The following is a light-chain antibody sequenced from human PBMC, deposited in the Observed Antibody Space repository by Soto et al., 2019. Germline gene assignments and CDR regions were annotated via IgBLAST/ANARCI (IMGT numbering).Light chain of an antibody. Sequence: DIQMTQSPSTLSASVGDRVTITCRASQSISSWLDWYQQKPGKAPKLLIYDASSLESGVPSRFSGSGSGTEFTLTISSLQPDDFATYYCQQYNSYRLTFGGGTKVEIK. J-gene: IGKJ4*01. V-gene: IGKV1-5*01. CDR2: DAS. CDR3: QQYNSYRLT. CDR1: QSISSW.